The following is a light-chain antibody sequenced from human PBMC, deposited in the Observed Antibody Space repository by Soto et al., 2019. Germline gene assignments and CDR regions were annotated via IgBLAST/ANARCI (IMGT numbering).Light chain of an antibody. Sequence: DIQITHSPSSLSASVGDRVTITCRSSQSISTWLAWYQQKPGKAPKVLIYDASSLESGVPSRFSGSGSGTEFTLTISSLQSDDSATYYCQQYNSYSQRFGQGTKVDIK. J-gene: IGKJ1*01. CDR1: QSISTW. CDR3: QQYNSYSQR. V-gene: IGKV1-5*01. CDR2: DAS.